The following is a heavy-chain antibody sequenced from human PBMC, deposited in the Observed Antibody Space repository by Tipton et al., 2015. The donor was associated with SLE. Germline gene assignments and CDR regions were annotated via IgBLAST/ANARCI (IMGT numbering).Heavy chain of an antibody. Sequence: TLSLTCTVSGVSISRSSYYWGWIRQSPGLGLEWLGNVFYSGTTYYNPSLKSRISISVDTSINQFSLNLSSVTAADTAVYYCTGEWQQVVGVAYWGLGALVTVSS. V-gene: IGHV4-39*07. D-gene: IGHD3-16*01. J-gene: IGHJ4*02. CDR2: VFYSGTT. CDR3: TGEWQQVVGVAY. CDR1: GVSISRSSYY.